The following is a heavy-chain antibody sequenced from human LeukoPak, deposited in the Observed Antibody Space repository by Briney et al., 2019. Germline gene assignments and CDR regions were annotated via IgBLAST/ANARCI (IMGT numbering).Heavy chain of an antibody. D-gene: IGHD1-7*01. CDR1: GLTFRTTW. J-gene: IGHJ4*02. CDR3: ATARNFRFEY. CDR2: MNGEGTTI. Sequence: GGSLRLSCATSGLTFRTTWMHWVRQAPGKGLMWVSRMNGEGTTIDYADSVKGRFTVSRDYAKNTLFLQMNNLRTEDTALYFCATARNFRFEYWGQGPLVIVSA. V-gene: IGHV3-74*01.